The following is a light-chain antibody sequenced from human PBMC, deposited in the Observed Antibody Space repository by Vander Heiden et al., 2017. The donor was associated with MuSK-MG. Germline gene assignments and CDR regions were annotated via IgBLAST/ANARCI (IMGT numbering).Light chain of an antibody. CDR3: AAGDDSRSGWV. Sequence: QSVLTQPPSASGTPGQRVTISCSGSSSNLGSNYVYWYQQLTVTSPKLLIYRNNQRHSGVPDRFSGSKSGTSASMATSGLRSEEEADYYCAAGDDSRSGWVFGGGTKLTVL. CDR2: RNN. J-gene: IGLJ3*02. V-gene: IGLV1-47*01. CDR1: SSNLGSNY.